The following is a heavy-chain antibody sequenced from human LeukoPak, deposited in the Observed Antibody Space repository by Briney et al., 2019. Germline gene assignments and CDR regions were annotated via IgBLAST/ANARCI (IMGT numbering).Heavy chain of an antibody. CDR2: IYYSGST. D-gene: IGHD5-18*01. J-gene: IGHJ3*02. Sequence: SGTLPLTCTVSGGSISSYYWSWIRQPPGKGLEWIGYIYYSGSTNYNPSLKSRVTISVDTSKNQFSLKLSSLTAADTAVYYCARAGWLMNAFDIWGQGTMVTVSS. V-gene: IGHV4-59*01. CDR3: ARAGWLMNAFDI. CDR1: GGSISSYY.